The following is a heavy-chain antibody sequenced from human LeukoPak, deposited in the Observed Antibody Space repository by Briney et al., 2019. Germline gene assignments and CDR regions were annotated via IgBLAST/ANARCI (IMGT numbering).Heavy chain of an antibody. J-gene: IGHJ6*03. Sequence: PSETLSLTCAVYGGSFSGYYWSWIRQPPGKGLEWIGEINHSGSTNYNPSLKSRVTISIDTSQNQFSLKLSSVTAADTAVYYCARAGGYLGYMDVWGKGTTVTISS. D-gene: IGHD5-18*01. V-gene: IGHV4-34*01. CDR3: ARAGGYLGYMDV. CDR1: GGSFSGYY. CDR2: INHSGST.